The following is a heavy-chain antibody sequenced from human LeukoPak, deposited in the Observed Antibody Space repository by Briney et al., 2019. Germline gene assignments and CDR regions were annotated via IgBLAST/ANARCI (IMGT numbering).Heavy chain of an antibody. CDR2: IYSGGST. CDR3: AREYCSGGSCYVDY. CDR1: GFTFSDYY. J-gene: IGHJ4*02. D-gene: IGHD2-15*01. Sequence: PGGSLRLSCAASGFTFSDYYMSWVRQAPGKGLEWVXVIYSGGSTYXXDSVXXRFTISRDNSKNTLYLQMNSLRAEDTAVYYCAREYCSGGSCYVDYWGQGTLVTVSS. V-gene: IGHV3-53*01.